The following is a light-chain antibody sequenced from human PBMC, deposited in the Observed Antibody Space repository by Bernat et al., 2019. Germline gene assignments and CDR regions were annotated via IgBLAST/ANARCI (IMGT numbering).Light chain of an antibody. CDR1: SSDVGDRNY. J-gene: IGLJ1*01. Sequence: QSALTQPRSVSGSPGQSVTISCTGTSSDVGDRNYVSWYQHHPGQAPKFIIYDVSKRPSGVPDRFSGSKSGHTASLTISGLQADDEADYYCCSYAGNSLVFGTGTKVTVL. CDR2: DVS. CDR3: CSYAGNSLV. V-gene: IGLV2-11*01.